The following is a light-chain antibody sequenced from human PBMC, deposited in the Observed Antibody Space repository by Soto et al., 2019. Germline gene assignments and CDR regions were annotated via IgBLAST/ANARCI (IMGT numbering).Light chain of an antibody. CDR3: QHYSSSPPEFT. V-gene: IGKV3-20*01. Sequence: EIVLTQSPSNLSLSPGERATLSCRASQSGTSSYLAWYQQRPGQAPRLLIFGASYRATGIPDRFSGSGSGTDFTLTISRLEPEDFAVYYCQHYSSSPPEFTFGPGTKVDSK. CDR2: GAS. J-gene: IGKJ3*01. CDR1: QSGTSSY.